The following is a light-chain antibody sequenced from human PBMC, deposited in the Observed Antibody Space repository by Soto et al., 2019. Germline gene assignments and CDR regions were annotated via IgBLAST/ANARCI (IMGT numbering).Light chain of an antibody. J-gene: IGLJ2*01. CDR3: NSYAGSNNLV. CDR1: SSYVGGYNY. V-gene: IGLV2-8*01. Sequence: QSALTQPPSASGSPGQSVTISCTGTSSYVGGYNYVSWYQQHPGKAPKLMIYEVNKRPSGVPDRFSGSKSGNTASLTVSGLQAEDEADYYCNSYAGSNNLVFGGGTKLTVL. CDR2: EVN.